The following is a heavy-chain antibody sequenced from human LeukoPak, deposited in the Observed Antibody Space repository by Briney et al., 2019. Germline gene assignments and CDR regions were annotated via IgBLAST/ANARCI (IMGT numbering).Heavy chain of an antibody. CDR3: ARHLQVVRGVIISAFDY. J-gene: IGHJ4*02. D-gene: IGHD3-10*01. V-gene: IGHV4-59*08. CDR1: DGSISNYY. Sequence: PSETLSLTCTVSDGSISNYYWSWVRQPPGKGLEWIAYIDNSGSTNYNPSLRSRVTISIDTSRNQFSLKLSSVTAADTAVYYCARHLQVVRGVIISAFDYWGQGTLVTVSS. CDR2: IDNSGST.